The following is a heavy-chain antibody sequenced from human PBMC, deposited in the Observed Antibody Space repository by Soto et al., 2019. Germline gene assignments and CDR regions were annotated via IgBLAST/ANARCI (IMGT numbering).Heavy chain of an antibody. CDR3: TTLTAAAGGGDY. V-gene: IGHV3-15*01. J-gene: IGHJ4*02. CDR2: IKSKTDGGTT. D-gene: IGHD6-13*01. CDR1: GFTFSNAW. Sequence: PGGSLRLSCAASGFTFSNAWRSWVRQAPGKGLEWVGRIKSKTDGGTTDYAAPVKGRFTISRDDSKNTLYLQMNSLKTEDTAVYYCTTLTAAAGGGDYWGQGTLVTVSS.